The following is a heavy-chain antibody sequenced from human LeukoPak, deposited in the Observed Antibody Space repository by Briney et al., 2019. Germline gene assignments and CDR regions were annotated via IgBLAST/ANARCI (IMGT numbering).Heavy chain of an antibody. V-gene: IGHV3-9*01. Sequence: SGGSLRLSCAASGFTFDDYAMHWVRQAPGKGLGWVSGISWNSGSIVYADSVKGRFTISRDNAKNSLYLQMNSLRAEDTALYYCAKSRFGELLSHFDPWGQGTLVTISS. J-gene: IGHJ5*02. D-gene: IGHD3-10*01. CDR3: AKSRFGELLSHFDP. CDR1: GFTFDDYA. CDR2: ISWNSGSI.